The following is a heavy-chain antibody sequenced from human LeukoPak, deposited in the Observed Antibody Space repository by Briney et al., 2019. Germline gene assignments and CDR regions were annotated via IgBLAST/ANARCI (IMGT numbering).Heavy chain of an antibody. D-gene: IGHD2-8*02. CDR3: AKDITGGLGY. Sequence: GGSLRLSCAGSGFTFGDYTLHWVRKAPGKGLQWVALIGGDGYAIYYADSVKGRFTISRDNSKDSLYLQMNSLKTEDTAFYFCAKDITGGLGYWGQGTLVTVS. J-gene: IGHJ4*02. CDR2: IGGDGYAI. CDR1: GFTFGDYT. V-gene: IGHV3-43*02.